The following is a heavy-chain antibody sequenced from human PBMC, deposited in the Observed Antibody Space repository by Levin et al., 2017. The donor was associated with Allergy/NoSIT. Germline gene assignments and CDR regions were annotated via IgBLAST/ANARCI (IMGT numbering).Heavy chain of an antibody. CDR3: ARGLYNYDSGSYYWFDP. CDR2: INPSGGST. V-gene: IGHV1-46*01. CDR1: GYTFTSYY. J-gene: IGHJ5*02. Sequence: GGSLRLSCKASGYTFTSYYMHWVRQAPGQGLEWMGIINPSGGSTKYEQKFQGRVTMTRDTSTSTVYMELSSLRSADTAMYYCARGLYNYDSGSYYWFDPWGQGTLVTVSS. D-gene: IGHD3-10*01.